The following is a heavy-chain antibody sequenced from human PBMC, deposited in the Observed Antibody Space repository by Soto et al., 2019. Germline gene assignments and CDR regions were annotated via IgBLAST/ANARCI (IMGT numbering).Heavy chain of an antibody. CDR1: GGTFSSYT. CDR2: IIPILGIA. J-gene: IGHJ4*02. Sequence: QVQLVQSGAEVKKPGSSVKVSCKASGGTFSSYTISWVRQAPGQGLEWMGRIIPILGIANYAQKFQGRVTITSEKSTSTAYMELSSLRSEDTAVYYCARAELVRGVTFDYWGQGTLVTVSS. D-gene: IGHD3-10*01. CDR3: ARAELVRGVTFDY. V-gene: IGHV1-69*02.